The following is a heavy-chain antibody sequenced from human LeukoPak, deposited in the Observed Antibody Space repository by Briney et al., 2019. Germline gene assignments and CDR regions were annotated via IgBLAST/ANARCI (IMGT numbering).Heavy chain of an antibody. V-gene: IGHV4-39*07. CDR2: IYYTGST. Sequence: ASETLSLTCTVSGGSISSSTYYWGWIRQPPGKGLEWIGSIYYTGSTYYNPSLKSRVTISVDTSKNQFSLKLSSVTAADTAVYYCARDYQGGYGDKTVDYWGQGTLVTVSS. D-gene: IGHD4-17*01. CDR1: GGSISSSTYY. CDR3: ARDYQGGYGDKTVDY. J-gene: IGHJ4*02.